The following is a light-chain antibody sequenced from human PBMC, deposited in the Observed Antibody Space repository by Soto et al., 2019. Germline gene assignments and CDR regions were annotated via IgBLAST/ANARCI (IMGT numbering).Light chain of an antibody. Sequence: ETVLTQSPGTLSLSPGERATLSCRASQTIRSNYLAWYRQTPGQAPRLLIYGASNRATGIADRFSGSGSGTDFTLIISRLEPEDFALYSCQQYGSSPWTFGQVTKVEIK. CDR3: QQYGSSPWT. CDR2: GAS. CDR1: QTIRSNY. V-gene: IGKV3-20*01. J-gene: IGKJ1*01.